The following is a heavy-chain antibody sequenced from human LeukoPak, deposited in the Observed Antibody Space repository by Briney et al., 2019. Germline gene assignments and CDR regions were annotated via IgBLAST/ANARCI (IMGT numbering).Heavy chain of an antibody. D-gene: IGHD3-16*02. V-gene: IGHV3-7*01. J-gene: IGHJ4*02. CDR3: ARVMITFGGVIVSFDY. Sequence: GGSLRLSCAASGFTFSSYWMSWVRQAPGKGLEWVANIKQDGSEKYYVDSVKGRFTISRDNAKNSLYLQMNSLRAEDTAVYYCARVMITFGGVIVSFDYWGQGTLVTVSS. CDR1: GFTFSSYW. CDR2: IKQDGSEK.